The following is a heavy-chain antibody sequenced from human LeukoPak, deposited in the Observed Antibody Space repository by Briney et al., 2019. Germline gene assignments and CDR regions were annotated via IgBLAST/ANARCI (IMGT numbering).Heavy chain of an antibody. J-gene: IGHJ4*02. CDR2: INPSGCNT. CDR1: VYTFTSYY. CDR3: ARDSGMARGTVDY. Sequence: ASVQVSCKSSVYTFTSYYMYWVRQAPGQGRAWMGIINPSGCNTSYAQKVQGRVTMTRDTSTSTVYMELSSLRCEDTAVYCGARDSGMARGTVDYWGQGTLVTVSS. V-gene: IGHV1-46*01. D-gene: IGHD3-10*01.